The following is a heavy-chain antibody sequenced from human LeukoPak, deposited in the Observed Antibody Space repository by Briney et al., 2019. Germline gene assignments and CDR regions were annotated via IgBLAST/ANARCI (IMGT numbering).Heavy chain of an antibody. J-gene: IGHJ5*02. V-gene: IGHV4-4*07. CDR2: IYTSGST. Sequence: SETLSLTCTVSGGSINSYYWSWIRQPAGKGLEWIGRIYTSGSTNYNPSLKSRVTMSVDTSKNQFSLKLSSVTAADTAVYYCARDVSVPRLTGYPNWFDPWGQGTLVTVSS. CDR1: GGSINSYY. D-gene: IGHD3-9*01. CDR3: ARDVSVPRLTGYPNWFDP.